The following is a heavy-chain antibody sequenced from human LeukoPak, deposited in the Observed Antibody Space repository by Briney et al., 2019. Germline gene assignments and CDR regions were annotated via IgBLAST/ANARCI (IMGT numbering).Heavy chain of an antibody. Sequence: SETLSLTCAVYGGSFSGYYWSWIRQSPGKGLEWIGEINHSGSTNDNPSLKSRVTISVDTSKNQFSLKLRSVTAADTAVYYCARGVVAATSFNWFDPWGQGTLVTVSS. D-gene: IGHD2-15*01. J-gene: IGHJ5*02. CDR1: GGSFSGYY. CDR3: ARGVVAATSFNWFDP. V-gene: IGHV4-34*01. CDR2: INHSGST.